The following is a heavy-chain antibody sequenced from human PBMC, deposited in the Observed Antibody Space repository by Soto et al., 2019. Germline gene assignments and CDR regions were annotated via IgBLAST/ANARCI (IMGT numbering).Heavy chain of an antibody. V-gene: IGHV1-69*13. J-gene: IGHJ4*02. D-gene: IGHD6-19*01. CDR1: GGTFSSYA. CDR2: IIPIFGTA. Sequence: SVKVSCKASGGTFSSYAISWVRQAPGQGLEWMGGIIPIFGTANYAQKFQGRVTITADESTSTAYMELSSLRSEDTAVYYCARETAVAAGTCDYWGQGTLVTVSS. CDR3: ARETAVAAGTCDY.